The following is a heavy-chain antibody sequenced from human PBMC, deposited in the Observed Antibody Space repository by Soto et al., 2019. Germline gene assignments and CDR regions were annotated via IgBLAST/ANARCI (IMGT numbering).Heavy chain of an antibody. D-gene: IGHD5-12*01. V-gene: IGHV3-15*07. CDR1: GFTFSNAW. Sequence: GGSLRLSCAASGFTFSNAWMNWVRQAPGKGLEWVGRIKSKTDGGTTDYAAPVKGRFTISRDNSKNTLFLQMNSLRAEDTAVFFCANNLRGSRGYGGFDLWGPGTLVTVSS. CDR2: IKSKTDGGTT. J-gene: IGHJ4*02. CDR3: ANNLRGSRGYGGFDL.